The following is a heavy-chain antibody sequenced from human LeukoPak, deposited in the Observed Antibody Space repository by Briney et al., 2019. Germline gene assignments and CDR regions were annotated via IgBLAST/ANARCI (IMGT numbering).Heavy chain of an antibody. V-gene: IGHV3-7*01. Sequence: PGGSLRLSCAASGFTFNTYWMSWFRQAPGKGLEGVANIKQDGSEKYYVDSVKGRFTVSRDNAKNSLYLQMNSLRAEDTAVYYCATTYGGNPFDYWGQGTLVTVSS. CDR2: IKQDGSEK. D-gene: IGHD4-23*01. CDR3: ATTYGGNPFDY. CDR1: GFTFNTYW. J-gene: IGHJ4*02.